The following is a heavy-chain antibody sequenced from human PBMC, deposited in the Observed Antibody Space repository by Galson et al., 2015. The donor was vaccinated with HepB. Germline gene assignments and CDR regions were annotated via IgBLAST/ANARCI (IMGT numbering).Heavy chain of an antibody. CDR1: GYTFSSFS. Sequence: SVKVSCKASGYTFSSFSITWVRQAPGQGLEWMGWISAYNRKTSYSQKLQGRVTMTTDTSTSTAYMELRRLRSDDTAVYYCARGALVVGAAATQSNWFDPWGQGTLVTVSS. CDR3: ARGALVVGAAATQSNWFDP. J-gene: IGHJ5*02. V-gene: IGHV1-18*01. D-gene: IGHD2-15*01. CDR2: ISAYNRKT.